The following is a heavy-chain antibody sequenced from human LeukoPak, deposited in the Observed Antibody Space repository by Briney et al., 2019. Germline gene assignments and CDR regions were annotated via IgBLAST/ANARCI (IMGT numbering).Heavy chain of an antibody. J-gene: IGHJ4*02. CDR1: GGTFSSYA. D-gene: IGHD3-22*01. V-gene: IGHV1-69*13. Sequence: SVKVSCKASGGTFSSYAISWVRQAPGQGLEWMGGIIPIFGTANYAQKFQGRVTITADESTSTAYMELSSLRSEDTAVYYCASSGYYRHYFDYRGQGTLVTVSS. CDR2: IIPIFGTA. CDR3: ASSGYYRHYFDY.